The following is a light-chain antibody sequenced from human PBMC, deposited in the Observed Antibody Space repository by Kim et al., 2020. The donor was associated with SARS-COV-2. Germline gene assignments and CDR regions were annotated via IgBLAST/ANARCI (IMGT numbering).Light chain of an antibody. Sequence: GQRVSISCSGSSSNIGSNPVNWYQHLPGTAPKLLIYSNNQRPSGVPDRFSASKSGTSASLAISGLQSEDEADYFCAAWDDSLSGCVFGTGTKVTVL. J-gene: IGLJ1*01. CDR3: AAWDDSLSGCV. V-gene: IGLV1-44*01. CDR1: SSNIGSNP. CDR2: SNN.